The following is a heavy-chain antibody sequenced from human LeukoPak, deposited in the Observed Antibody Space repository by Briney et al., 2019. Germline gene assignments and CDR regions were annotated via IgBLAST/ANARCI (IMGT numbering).Heavy chain of an antibody. V-gene: IGHV3-21*01. CDR2: ISSSSNYI. D-gene: IGHD2-15*01. CDR3: AREYCSGGSCYNDAFDI. J-gene: IGHJ3*02. Sequence: GGSLRLSCEASGFTFRRYGMNWVRQAPGKGLEWVSSISSSSNYIYYADSVKGRFTISRDNAKNSLYLQMNSLRAEDTAVYYCAREYCSGGSCYNDAFDIWGQGTMVTVSS. CDR1: GFTFRRYG.